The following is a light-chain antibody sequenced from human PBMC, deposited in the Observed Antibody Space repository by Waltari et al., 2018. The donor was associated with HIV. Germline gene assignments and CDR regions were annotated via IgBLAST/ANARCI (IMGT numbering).Light chain of an antibody. CDR2: DNS. CDR1: KSHLGAGTA. V-gene: IGLV1-40*01. CDR3: QSYDNSLSNVV. J-gene: IGLJ2*01. Sequence: QSVLTPPPSVSGAPGPRVTIPCTGSKSHLGAGTAAHWYQQLPGSAPKLLMFDNSKRPSGVPDRFSGSKSGTSASLVITGLQAADEAVYYCQSYDNSLSNVVFGGGTKLIVL.